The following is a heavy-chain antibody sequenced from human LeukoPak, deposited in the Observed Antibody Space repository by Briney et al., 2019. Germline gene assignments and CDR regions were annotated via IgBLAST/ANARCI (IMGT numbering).Heavy chain of an antibody. CDR1: RYTFSSYW. D-gene: IGHD3-3*01. CDR3: ARQNDFRLDY. V-gene: IGHV5-51*01. Sequence: GESLKIACKGYRYTFSSYWIGWVRQMPGKGLEWMGIIYPGDSDTRYSTSLQGQVTISVDTSIGTAYLQWSSLKASDTAIYYCARQNDFRLDYWGQGTLVTVSS. J-gene: IGHJ4*02. CDR2: IYPGDSDT.